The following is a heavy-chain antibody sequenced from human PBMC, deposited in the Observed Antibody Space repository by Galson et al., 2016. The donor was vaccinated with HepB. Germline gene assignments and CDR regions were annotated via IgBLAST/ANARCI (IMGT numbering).Heavy chain of an antibody. J-gene: IGHJ4*02. CDR3: ARADYGDYIDY. CDR1: GFTFSDYY. CDR2: ISSSGTTI. D-gene: IGHD4-17*01. V-gene: IGHV3-11*01. Sequence: SLRLSCAASGFTFSDYYMSWNRQAPGKGLEWVSYISSSGTTIYYADSMKGRFTISRDNAKNSLYLQMNSLRAEDTAVYYCARADYGDYIDYWGQGTLVTVSS.